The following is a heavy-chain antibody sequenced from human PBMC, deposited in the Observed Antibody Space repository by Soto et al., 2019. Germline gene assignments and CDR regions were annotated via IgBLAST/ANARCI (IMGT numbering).Heavy chain of an antibody. CDR2: IYYSGST. V-gene: IGHV4-59*08. CDR3: ARRYGVAYDY. D-gene: IGHD1-20*01. Sequence: PSETLSLTCTFSGCSISSYYWSWIRQPPGKGLEWIGYIYYSGSTNYNPSLKSRVTISVDTSKNQFSLKLSSVTAADTAVYYCARRYGVAYDYWGQGTLVTVSS. CDR1: GCSISSYY. J-gene: IGHJ4*02.